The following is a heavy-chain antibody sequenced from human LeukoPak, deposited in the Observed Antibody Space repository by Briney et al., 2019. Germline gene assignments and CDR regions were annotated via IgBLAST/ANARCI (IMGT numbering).Heavy chain of an antibody. D-gene: IGHD2-2*01. CDR1: GYTFTGYY. CDR3: ARGLGGCSSTSCRYYGMDV. Sequence: ASVKVSCKASGYTFTGYYMHWVRQAPGQGLEWMGWINPNSGGTNYAQKFQGRVTMTRDTCISTAYMELSRLRSDDTAVYYCARGLGGCSSTSCRYYGMDVWGQGTTVTVSS. J-gene: IGHJ6*02. V-gene: IGHV1-2*02. CDR2: INPNSGGT.